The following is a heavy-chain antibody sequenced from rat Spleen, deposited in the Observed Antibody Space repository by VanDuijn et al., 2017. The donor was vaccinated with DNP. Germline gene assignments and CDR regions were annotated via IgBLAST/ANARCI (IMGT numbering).Heavy chain of an antibody. J-gene: IGHJ4*01. Sequence: EVQLVESGGGLVQPGGSMKLSCAASGFTFSNYYMAWVRQAPTKGLEWVASISTGGGDTYYRDSVKGRFTISRDNAKSTLYLQMDSLRSEETATYYCARQLPGYRGYAMDAWGQGTSVTVSS. CDR3: ARQLPGYRGYAMDA. V-gene: IGHV5S11*01. D-gene: IGHD1-4*01. CDR1: GFTFSNYY. CDR2: ISTGGGDT.